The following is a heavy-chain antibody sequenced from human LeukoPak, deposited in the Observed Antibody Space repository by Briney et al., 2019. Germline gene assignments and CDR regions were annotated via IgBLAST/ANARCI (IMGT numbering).Heavy chain of an antibody. CDR2: FNPNSGGT. Sequence: ASVKLSCKAAGSTFTGYYMHWVRQAPGQGLEWRGWFNPNSGGTSYAQKFQGRVTMTRDTSISTAYMELSRLMSDDTAVDDGARSFCPHRFALLEDYFDYWCQGTLVSVSS. D-gene: IGHD1-1*01. J-gene: IGHJ4*02. V-gene: IGHV1-2*02. CDR3: ARSFCPHRFALLEDYFDY. CDR1: GSTFTGYY.